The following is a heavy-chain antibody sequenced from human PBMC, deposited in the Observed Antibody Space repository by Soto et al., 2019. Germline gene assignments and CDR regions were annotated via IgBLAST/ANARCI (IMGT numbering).Heavy chain of an antibody. J-gene: IGHJ6*02. CDR1: GGSISSGGYS. V-gene: IGHV4-30-2*06. CDR3: ARDYYGMDV. CDR2: TYQSGSA. Sequence: SETLSLTCTVSGGSISSGGYSWTWIRQSPGKGLEWLGYTYQSGSAYYNPSLKSRVTISVDRSKNQFSLNVTSVTAADTAVYYCARDYYGMDVWGQGTTVTISS.